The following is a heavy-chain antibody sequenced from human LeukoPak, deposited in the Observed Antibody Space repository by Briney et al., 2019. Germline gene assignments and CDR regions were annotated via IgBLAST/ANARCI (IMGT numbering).Heavy chain of an antibody. CDR2: INHSGSS. CDR3: ARTPEKYYYGSGSYVNWFDP. CDR1: GGSFSGYY. Sequence: SETLSLTCAVYGGSFSGYYWSWIRQPPGKGLEWIGEINHSGSSYYNPSLKSRVTISVDTSKNQFSLKLSSVTAADTAVYYCARTPEKYYYGSGSYVNWFDPWGQGTLVTVSS. J-gene: IGHJ5*02. D-gene: IGHD3-10*01. V-gene: IGHV4-34*01.